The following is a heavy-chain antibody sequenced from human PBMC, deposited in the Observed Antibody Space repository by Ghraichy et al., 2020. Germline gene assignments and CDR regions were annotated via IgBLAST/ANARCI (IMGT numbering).Heavy chain of an antibody. CDR2: IIPIFGTA. CDR1: GGTFSSYA. D-gene: IGHD2-2*01. Sequence: SVKVSCKASGGTFSSYAISWVRQAPGQGLEWMGGIIPIFGTANYAQKFQGRVTITADESTSTAYMELSSLRSEDTAVYYCARGVASGVVPAAMYYYYYGMDVWGQGTTVTVSS. V-gene: IGHV1-69*13. CDR3: ARGVASGVVPAAMYYYYYGMDV. J-gene: IGHJ6*02.